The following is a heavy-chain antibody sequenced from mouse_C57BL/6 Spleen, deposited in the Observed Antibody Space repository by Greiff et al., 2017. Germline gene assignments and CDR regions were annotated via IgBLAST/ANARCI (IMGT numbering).Heavy chain of an antibody. J-gene: IGHJ2*01. V-gene: IGHV1-18*01. CDR3: ARGGDDYSGSSHYFDY. CDR2: INPNNGGT. CDR1: GYTFTDYN. Sequence: VQLKQSGPELVKPGASVKIPCKASGYTFTDYNMDWVKQSHGKSLEWIGDINPNNGGTIYNQKFKGKATLTVDQSSSTAYMELRSLTSEDTAVYYCARGGDDYSGSSHYFDYWGQGTTLTVSS. D-gene: IGHD1-1*01.